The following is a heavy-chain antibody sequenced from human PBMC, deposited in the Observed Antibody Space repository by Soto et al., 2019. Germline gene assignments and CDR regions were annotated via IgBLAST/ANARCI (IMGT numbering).Heavy chain of an antibody. J-gene: IGHJ6*02. D-gene: IGHD6-19*01. V-gene: IGHV4-34*01. CDR2: INHSGST. Sequence: SETLSLTCAVYGGSFSGYYWSWIRQPPGKGLEWIGEINHSGSTNYNPSLKSRVTISVDTSKNQFSLKLSSVTAADTAVYYCARGVLTVAGPPYYYYYYGMDVWGQGTTVTVSS. CDR1: GGSFSGYY. CDR3: ARGVLTVAGPPYYYYYYGMDV.